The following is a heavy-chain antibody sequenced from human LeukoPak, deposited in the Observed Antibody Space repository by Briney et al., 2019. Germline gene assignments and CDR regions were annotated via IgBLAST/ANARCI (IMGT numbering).Heavy chain of an antibody. CDR3: ARGLMVRGILAAFDI. J-gene: IGHJ3*02. V-gene: IGHV3-48*04. Sequence: PGGSLRLSCAASGFIFSLYGMDWVRQAPGKGLEWVSYISSSSSNIYYADSVKGRFTISRDNAKNSLYLQMNSLRAEDTAVYYCARGLMVRGILAAFDIWGQGTMVTVSS. CDR1: GFIFSLYG. D-gene: IGHD3-10*01. CDR2: ISSSSSNI.